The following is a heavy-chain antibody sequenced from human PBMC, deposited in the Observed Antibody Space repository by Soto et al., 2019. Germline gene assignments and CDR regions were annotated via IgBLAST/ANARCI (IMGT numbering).Heavy chain of an antibody. J-gene: IGHJ4*02. CDR2: VSASGSIT. V-gene: IGHV3-23*01. CDR3: AKGDCSGGRCYRGFDY. CDR1: GFTFSSYD. Sequence: EVQVLESGGGLVQPGGSLRLSCAASGFTFSSYDMNWVRQAPGMGLEWVSGVSASGSITSYADSAKGRFTISRDNAKNTVFLQMTGLRAEDTAVYFCAKGDCSGGRCYRGFDYWGQGTLVTVSS. D-gene: IGHD2-15*01.